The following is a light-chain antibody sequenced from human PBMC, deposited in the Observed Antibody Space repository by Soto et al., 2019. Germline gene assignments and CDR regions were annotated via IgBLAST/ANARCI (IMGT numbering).Light chain of an antibody. CDR2: GAS. V-gene: IGKV3-20*01. J-gene: IGKJ3*01. CDR1: QSVSSN. CDR3: QQYGSSSFT. Sequence: EILMTQSPATLSVSPGERATLSCRASQSVSSNLAWYQQKPGQAPRLLIYGASSRATGIPDRFSGSGSGTDFTLTISRLEPEDFAVYYCQQYGSSSFTFGPVTKVDIK.